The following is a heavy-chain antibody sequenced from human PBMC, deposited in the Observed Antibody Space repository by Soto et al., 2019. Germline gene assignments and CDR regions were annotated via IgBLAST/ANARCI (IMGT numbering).Heavy chain of an antibody. V-gene: IGHV4-30-4*01. J-gene: IGHJ5*02. CDR1: GNSISSGDYY. Sequence: QVQLQESGPGLVKPSLTLSLTCSVSGNSISSGDYYWSWIRQPPGKGLEWIGYIYYSGNTYYNPSLKSRVTISVDTSKNQFSLKLSSVTAADTAVYYCARAPREFSFFPWFDPWGQGTLVTVSS. D-gene: IGHD3-16*02. CDR2: IYYSGNT. CDR3: ARAPREFSFFPWFDP.